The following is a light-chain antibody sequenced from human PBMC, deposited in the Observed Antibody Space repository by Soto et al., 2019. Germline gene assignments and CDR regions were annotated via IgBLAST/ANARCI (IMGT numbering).Light chain of an antibody. CDR2: EGS. J-gene: IGLJ3*02. CDR3: YSYAGSSTFEV. Sequence: QSVLTQPASVSGSPGQSIIISCTGTSSDVGSYKFVSSYQQHPGKAPKLMIYEGSKRPSGVSNRFSGSKSGNTASLTISGLQAEDEAVYYCYSYAGSSTFEVFGGGTKLTVL. V-gene: IGLV2-23*03. CDR1: SSDVGSYKF.